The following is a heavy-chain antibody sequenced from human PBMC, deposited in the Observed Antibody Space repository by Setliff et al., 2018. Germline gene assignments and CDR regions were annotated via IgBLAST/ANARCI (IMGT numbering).Heavy chain of an antibody. CDR1: GYRFTSQW. CDR2: IYPADSDT. CDR3: ARRGYGGYIYGSFDY. Sequence: LGESLKISCRASGYRFTSQWIAWVRQTPGKGLEWMGIIYPADSDTTYSPSFEGQVTISVDKSLSTAYLQWSSLKASDSGLYYCARRGYGGYIYGSFDYWGQGTLVTVS. D-gene: IGHD5-18*01. V-gene: IGHV5-51*01. J-gene: IGHJ4*01.